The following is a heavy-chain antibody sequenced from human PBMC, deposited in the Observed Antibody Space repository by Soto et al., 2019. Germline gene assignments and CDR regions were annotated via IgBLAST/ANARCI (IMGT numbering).Heavy chain of an antibody. CDR2: IIPIFGTA. V-gene: IGHV1-69*01. CDR1: GGTFSSYA. Sequence: QVQLVQSGAEVKKPGSSVKVSCKASGGTFSSYAISWVRQAPGQGLEWMGGIIPIFGTANYAQKFQGRVTITADEPTSTAYMELSSLRSEDTAVYYCARVEYYTAMVAGGFDPWGQGTLVTVSS. CDR3: ARVEYYTAMVAGGFDP. J-gene: IGHJ5*02. D-gene: IGHD5-18*01.